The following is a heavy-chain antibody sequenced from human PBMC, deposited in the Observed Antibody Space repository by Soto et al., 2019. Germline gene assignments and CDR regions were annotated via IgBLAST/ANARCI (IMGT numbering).Heavy chain of an antibody. CDR3: ARTGWYLFAY. V-gene: IGHV2-5*02. CDR1: GFSLTTSGVG. Sequence: QITLKESGPTLVKPTQTLTLTCTFSGFSLTTSGVGVGWIRQPPGKALEWLALIYWDDDKRSSPSLKSRLTIPKDTSKNQVVLTTTNTDPVNTATYYGARTGWYLFAYWGQGTLVTVSS. CDR2: IYWDDDK. D-gene: IGHD6-13*01. J-gene: IGHJ4*02.